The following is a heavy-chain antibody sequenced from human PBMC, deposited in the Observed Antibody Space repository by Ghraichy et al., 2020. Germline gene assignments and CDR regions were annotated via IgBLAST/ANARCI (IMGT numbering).Heavy chain of an antibody. V-gene: IGHV4-59*01. CDR3: AIGPRYYESSRCGFDP. J-gene: IGHJ5*02. CDR1: GGFISSYY. Sequence: SETLSLTCTVSGGFISSYYWSWIRQPPGKGLEWIGYIYYSGSTNYNPSLKSRVTISVDTSKNQFSLKLSSVTAADTAVYYCAIGPRYYESSRCGFDPWGQGTLVTVSS. CDR2: IYYSGST. D-gene: IGHD3-22*01.